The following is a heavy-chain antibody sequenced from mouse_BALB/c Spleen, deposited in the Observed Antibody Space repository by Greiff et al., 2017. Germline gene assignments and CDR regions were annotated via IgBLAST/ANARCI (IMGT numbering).Heavy chain of an antibody. J-gene: IGHJ4*01. V-gene: IGHV2-6-7*01. D-gene: IGHD2-3*01. CDR1: GFSLTGYG. CDR2: IWGGGSA. CDR3: GIDGYYDAMDY. Sequence: VKVEESGPGLVAPSQSLSITCTVSGFSLTGYGVNWVRQTPGKGLEWLGMIWGGGSADYNSALNSRLSISKDNYKSQVFLKMNRLQTDDTARYYCGIDGYYDAMDYWGQGTSVTVSS.